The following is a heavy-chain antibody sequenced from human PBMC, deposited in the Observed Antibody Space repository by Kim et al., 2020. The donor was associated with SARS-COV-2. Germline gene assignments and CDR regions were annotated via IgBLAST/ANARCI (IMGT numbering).Heavy chain of an antibody. D-gene: IGHD6-13*01. CDR3: ARDLGYSSREADAFDI. J-gene: IGHJ3*02. CDR2: IYYSGST. V-gene: IGHV4-59*01. Sequence: SETLSLTCTVSGGSISSYYWSWIRQPPGKGLEWIGYIYYSGSTNYNPSLKSRVTISVDTSKNQFSLKLSSVTAADTAVYYCARDLGYSSREADAFDIWGQGTMVTVSS. CDR1: GGSISSYY.